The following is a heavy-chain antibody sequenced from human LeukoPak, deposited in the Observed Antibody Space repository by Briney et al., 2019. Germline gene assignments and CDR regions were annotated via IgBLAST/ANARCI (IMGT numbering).Heavy chain of an antibody. V-gene: IGHV1-2*02. CDR2: TNPNSGGT. J-gene: IGHJ5*02. CDR1: GYTFTGYY. Sequence: ASVKVSCKASGYTFTGYYMHWVRQAPGQGLEWMGWTNPNSGGTNYAQKFQGRVTMTRDTSISTAYMELSRLRSDDTAVYYCAAVDIVVVPAAMRGNWFDPWGQGTLVTVSS. D-gene: IGHD2-2*01. CDR3: AAVDIVVVPAAMRGNWFDP.